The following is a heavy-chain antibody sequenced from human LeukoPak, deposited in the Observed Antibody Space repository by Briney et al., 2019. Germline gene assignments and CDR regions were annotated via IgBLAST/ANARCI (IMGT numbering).Heavy chain of an antibody. V-gene: IGHV4-61*01. CDR3: ARDRGQGSPHFDY. CDR1: GRSISSGSYY. D-gene: IGHD3-10*01. Sequence: PSETVSLTCTVSGRSISSGSYYWSWIRQPPGKGLEWSGYIYYSGSTNYNPSLKSRVTISVDTSKNQFSLKLSSVAAADTAVYCCARDRGQGSPHFDYWGQGTLVTVSS. J-gene: IGHJ4*02. CDR2: IYYSGST.